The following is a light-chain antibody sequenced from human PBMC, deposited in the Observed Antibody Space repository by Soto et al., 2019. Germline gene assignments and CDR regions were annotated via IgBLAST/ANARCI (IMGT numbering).Light chain of an antibody. CDR2: GAS. J-gene: IGKJ2*01. CDR1: QSVSTD. Sequence: EIVMTQSPATLSVSPGERATLSCRASQSVSTDLAWYQQKRGQAPRLLIYGASTRATGIPVRFSGSGSGTEFTLTISSLQSEDFAVYYCQQYNIWPPYTFGQGTKLEIK. CDR3: QQYNIWPPYT. V-gene: IGKV3-15*01.